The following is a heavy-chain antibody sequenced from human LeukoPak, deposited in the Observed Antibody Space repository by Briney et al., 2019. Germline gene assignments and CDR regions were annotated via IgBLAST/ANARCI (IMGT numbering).Heavy chain of an antibody. CDR3: AKGMSATSGYLELDY. D-gene: IGHD3-22*01. CDR1: GFTFSSYA. J-gene: IGHJ4*02. Sequence: PGGSLRLSCAASGFTFSSYAMSWVRQAPGKGLEWVSAISGSGGNTYSADSVKGWCTISRDNSKNTLYLQMNSLRAEDTAVYYCAKGMSATSGYLELDYWGQGTLVTVSS. CDR2: ISGSGGNT. V-gene: IGHV3-23*01.